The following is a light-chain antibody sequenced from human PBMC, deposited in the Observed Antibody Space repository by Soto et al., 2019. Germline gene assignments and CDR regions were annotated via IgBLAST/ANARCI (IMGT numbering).Light chain of an antibody. J-gene: IGLJ1*01. CDR2: RNN. V-gene: IGLV1-47*01. Sequence: QSVLTQPPSASGTPGQRVTISCSGSSSNIGSNYVYWYQQLPGTAPKLLIYRNNQRPSGVPDRFSGSKSGTSASLAISGLRSEDEADYYCAAWDDSLSVWVFGTGTKLTV. CDR1: SSNIGSNY. CDR3: AAWDDSLSVWV.